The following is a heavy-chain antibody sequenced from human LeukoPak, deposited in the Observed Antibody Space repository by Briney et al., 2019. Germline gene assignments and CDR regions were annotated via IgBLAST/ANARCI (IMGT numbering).Heavy chain of an antibody. V-gene: IGHV4-59*01. Sequence: SETLSLTCTVSGGSISSYYWSWIRQPPGKGLEWIGNIYYSGSTNYNPSLKSRVTISVDTSKNQFSLKLSSVTAADTAVYYCARLRAAAGTWGQGTLVTVSS. CDR3: ARLRAAAGT. D-gene: IGHD6-13*01. CDR1: GGSISSYY. CDR2: IYYSGST. J-gene: IGHJ5*02.